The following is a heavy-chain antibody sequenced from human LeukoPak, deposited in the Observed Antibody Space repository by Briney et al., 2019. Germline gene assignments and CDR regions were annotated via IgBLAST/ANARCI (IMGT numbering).Heavy chain of an antibody. Sequence: ASVKVSCKASGYTFTSYDINWVRQAPGQGLEWMGWINPNSGGTNYAQKFQGRVTMTRDTSISTAYMELSRLRSDDTAVYYCATRSSRDAFDIWGQGTMVTVSS. J-gene: IGHJ3*02. V-gene: IGHV1-2*02. D-gene: IGHD2-15*01. CDR3: ATRSSRDAFDI. CDR1: GYTFTSYD. CDR2: INPNSGGT.